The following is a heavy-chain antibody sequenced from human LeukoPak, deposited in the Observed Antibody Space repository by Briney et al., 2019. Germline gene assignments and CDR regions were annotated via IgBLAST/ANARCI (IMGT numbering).Heavy chain of an antibody. J-gene: IGHJ5*02. CDR1: GYSISSGYY. Sequence: SETLSLTCTVSGYSISSGYYWGWLRQPPGKGLEWIVSIYHSGSTYYNPSLKSRVTISVDTSKNQFSLKLSSVTAADTAVYYCARVTHIVVVTEKSPLNWFDPWGQGTLVTVSS. CDR3: ARVTHIVVVTEKSPLNWFDP. CDR2: IYHSGST. D-gene: IGHD2-21*02. V-gene: IGHV4-38-2*02.